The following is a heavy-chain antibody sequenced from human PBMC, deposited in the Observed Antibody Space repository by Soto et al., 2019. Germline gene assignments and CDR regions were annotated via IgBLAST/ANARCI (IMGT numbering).Heavy chain of an antibody. CDR1: GYRFNNYA. V-gene: IGHV1-18*01. J-gene: IGHJ6*02. D-gene: IGHD3-3*01. CDR3: ARAGGPMCGVGIDASHYYYGMDV. CDR2: ISAYNGDT. Sequence: QVQLMQSGTEVKKPGASVTVSCKASGYRFNNYAITWVRRAPGQGLEWMGWISAYNGDTNYAQNLQGRVAMTTDASTTTAYMELKSLRSDDTAVYYCARAGGPMCGVGIDASHYYYGMDVWGQGTTVTV.